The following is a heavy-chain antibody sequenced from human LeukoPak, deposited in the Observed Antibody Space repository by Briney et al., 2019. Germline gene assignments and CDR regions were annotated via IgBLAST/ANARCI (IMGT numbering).Heavy chain of an antibody. D-gene: IGHD2-15*01. V-gene: IGHV4-61*02. J-gene: IGHJ4*02. Sequence: SETLSLTCTVSGGSISSGGYYWSWIRQHPGKGLEWIGRIYTSGSTNYNPSLKSRVTMSVDTSKNQFSLKLSSVTAADTAVYYCARGEYCSGGSCYATHFDYWGQGTLVTVSS. CDR2: IYTSGST. CDR1: GGSISSGGYY. CDR3: ARGEYCSGGSCYATHFDY.